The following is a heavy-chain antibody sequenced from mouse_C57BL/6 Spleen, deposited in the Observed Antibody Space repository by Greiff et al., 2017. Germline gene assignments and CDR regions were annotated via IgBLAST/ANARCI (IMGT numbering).Heavy chain of an antibody. CDR2: IYPGDGDT. Sequence: VQLQESGAELVKPGASVKISCKASGYAFSSYWMNWVKQRHGKGLEWIGQIYPGDGDTNYNGKFKGKATLTADKSSSTAYMQLRSLTSADSAVYVCARMDYDDDDGARDYWGQGTSVTVSS. V-gene: IGHV1-80*01. J-gene: IGHJ4*01. CDR1: GYAFSSYW. CDR3: ARMDYDDDDGARDY. D-gene: IGHD2-4*01.